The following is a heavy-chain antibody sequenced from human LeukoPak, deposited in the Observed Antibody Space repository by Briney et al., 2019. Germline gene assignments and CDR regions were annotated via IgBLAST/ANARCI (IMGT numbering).Heavy chain of an antibody. Sequence: PGGSLRLSCAASGFTFSSYWMHWVGQAPGEWLVWVSRIKTDGSSTSYADSVQGRFTISRDNGMNTLYLQMNSLRAEDTAVYYCARDPFGESTYWGRGILVTVSS. CDR3: ARDPFGESTY. CDR1: GFTFSSYW. CDR2: IKTDGSST. V-gene: IGHV3-74*01. J-gene: IGHJ4*02. D-gene: IGHD3-10*01.